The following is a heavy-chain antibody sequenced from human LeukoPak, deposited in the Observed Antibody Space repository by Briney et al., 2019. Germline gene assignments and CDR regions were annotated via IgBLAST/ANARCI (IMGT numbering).Heavy chain of an antibody. J-gene: IGHJ4*02. D-gene: IGHD2/OR15-2a*01. V-gene: IGHV3-74*01. CDR1: GFTFSSYA. Sequence: PGGSLRLSCAASGFTFSSYAMHWVRQAPGKGLVWVSRIASDGSSTTYADSVKGRFSISRDNAKNTLYLQMNSLRVEDTAVYYCARGRPHGNNCWGQGTPDTVSS. CDR3: ARGRPHGNNC. CDR2: IASDGSST.